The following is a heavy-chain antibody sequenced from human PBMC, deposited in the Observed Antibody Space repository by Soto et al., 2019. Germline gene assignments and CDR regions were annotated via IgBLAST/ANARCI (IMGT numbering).Heavy chain of an antibody. D-gene: IGHD3-10*01. Sequence: SETLSLTCAISGDSVSSNSAAWNWIRQSPSRGLEWLGRTYYRSKWYNDYAVSVKSRITINPDTSKNQFSLQLNSVTPEDTAVYYCAREKRRLWFGEHDAFDIWGQGTMVTVSS. J-gene: IGHJ3*02. CDR3: AREKRRLWFGEHDAFDI. CDR1: GDSVSSNSAA. CDR2: TYYRSKWYN. V-gene: IGHV6-1*01.